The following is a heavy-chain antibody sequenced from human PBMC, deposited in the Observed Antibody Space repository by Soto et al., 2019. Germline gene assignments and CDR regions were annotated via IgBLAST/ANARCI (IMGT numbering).Heavy chain of an antibody. Sequence: ASVKVSCKASGYTFTSYYMHWVRQAPGQGLEWMGIINPSGGSTSYAQKFQGRVTMTRDTSTSTVYMELSSLRSEDTAVYYCARDKILSSGYSHDERYYFDYWGQGTLVTVSS. J-gene: IGHJ4*02. D-gene: IGHD5-18*01. CDR2: INPSGGST. V-gene: IGHV1-46*01. CDR1: GYTFTSYY. CDR3: ARDKILSSGYSHDERYYFDY.